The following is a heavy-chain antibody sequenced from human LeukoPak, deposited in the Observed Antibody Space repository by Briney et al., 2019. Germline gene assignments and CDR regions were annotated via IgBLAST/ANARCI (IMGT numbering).Heavy chain of an antibody. V-gene: IGHV1-46*01. CDR1: GYTFTSYY. CDR2: INPSGGST. J-gene: IGHJ4*02. CDR3: AIVYVWGSYRLPFDY. D-gene: IGHD3-16*02. Sequence: ASVKVSCKASGYTFTSYYMHWVRQAPGQGLEWMGIINPSGGSTSYAQKFQGRVTMTRDTSTSTVYMELSSLRSEDTAVYYCAIVYVWGSYRLPFDYWGQGTLVTVSS.